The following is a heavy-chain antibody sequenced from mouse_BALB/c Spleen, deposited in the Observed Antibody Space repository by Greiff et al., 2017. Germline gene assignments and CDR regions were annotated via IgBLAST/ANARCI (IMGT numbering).Heavy chain of an antibody. Sequence: VQVVESGGGLVKPGGSLKLSCAASGFTFSSYAMSWVRQTPEKRLEWVASISSGGSTYYPDSVKGRFTISRDNARNILYLQMSSLRSEDTAMYYCARGGDYGSSWYWGQGTTLTVSS. J-gene: IGHJ2*01. V-gene: IGHV5-6-5*01. CDR3: ARGGDYGSSWY. CDR2: ISSGGST. CDR1: GFTFSSYA. D-gene: IGHD1-1*01.